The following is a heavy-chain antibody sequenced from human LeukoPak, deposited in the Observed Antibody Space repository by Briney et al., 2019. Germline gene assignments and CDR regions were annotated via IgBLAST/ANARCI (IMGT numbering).Heavy chain of an antibody. Sequence: ASVKVSCKASGYTFTSYGISWVRQAPGQGLEWMGWISAYNGNTNYAQKLQGRVTMTTDTSTSTAYMELGSLRSDDTAVYYCARDVTGYSSSWPQARYAFDIWGQGTMVTVSS. CDR3: ARDVTGYSSSWPQARYAFDI. V-gene: IGHV1-18*01. J-gene: IGHJ3*02. CDR2: ISAYNGNT. D-gene: IGHD6-13*01. CDR1: GYTFTSYG.